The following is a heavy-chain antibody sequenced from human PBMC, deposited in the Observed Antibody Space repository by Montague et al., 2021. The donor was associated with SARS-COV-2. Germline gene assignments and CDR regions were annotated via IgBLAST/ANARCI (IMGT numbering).Heavy chain of an antibody. Sequence: SLRLSCAASGFIFSDYYMTWIRQAPGKGLEWVSHISGSCGKTYYAYSVKGRFTTSRDTANNSAYLQMNFLGAEDTAVYYCARDQGGYVTFYIWGQGTMVTVSS. J-gene: IGHJ3*02. D-gene: IGHD5-12*01. CDR2: ISGSCGKT. CDR1: GFIFSDYY. CDR3: ARDQGGYVTFYI. V-gene: IGHV3-11*01.